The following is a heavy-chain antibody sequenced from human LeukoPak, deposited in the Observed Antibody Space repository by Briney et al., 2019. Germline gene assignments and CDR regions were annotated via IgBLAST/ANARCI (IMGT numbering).Heavy chain of an antibody. V-gene: IGHV1-58*02. CDR2: IVVGSGNT. J-gene: IGHJ3*02. D-gene: IGHD3-22*01. CDR1: GFTFTSSA. Sequence: GTSVKVSCKASGFTFTSSAMQWVRQARGQRLEWIGWIVVGSGNTNYAQKFQERVTITRDMSTSTAYMELSSLRSEDTAVYYCAAEGRGDSSGPDAFDIWGQGTMVTVSS. CDR3: AAEGRGDSSGPDAFDI.